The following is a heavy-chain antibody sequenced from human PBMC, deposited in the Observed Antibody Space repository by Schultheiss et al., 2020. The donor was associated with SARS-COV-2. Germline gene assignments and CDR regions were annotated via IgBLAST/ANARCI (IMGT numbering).Heavy chain of an antibody. J-gene: IGHJ4*02. CDR1: GGSISSGGYY. V-gene: IGHV4-39*01. Sequence: SETLSLTCTVSGGSISSGGYYWSWIRQPPGKGLEWIGSIYYTGSTYYNPSLKSRVTISVDTSKNQFSLKLSSVTAADTAVYYCASKGPSGYPDYWGQGTLVTVSS. CDR3: ASKGPSGYPDY. D-gene: IGHD3-22*01. CDR2: IYYTGST.